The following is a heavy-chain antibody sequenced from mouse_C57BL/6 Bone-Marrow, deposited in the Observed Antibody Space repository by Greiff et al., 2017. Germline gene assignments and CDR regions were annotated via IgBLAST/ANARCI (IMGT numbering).Heavy chain of an antibody. V-gene: IGHV2-6*01. D-gene: IGHD1-1*01. CDR1: GFSLTSYG. CDR3: ASPRYGRGFAY. CDR2: IWGVGST. J-gene: IGHJ3*01. Sequence: QVQLKESGPGLVAPSQSLSITCTVSGFSLTSYGVDWVRQSPGKGLEWLGVIWGVGSTNYNSALKSRLSIRKDNSKSQVFLKMNSLQTDDTAMYYCASPRYGRGFAYWGQGTLVTVSA.